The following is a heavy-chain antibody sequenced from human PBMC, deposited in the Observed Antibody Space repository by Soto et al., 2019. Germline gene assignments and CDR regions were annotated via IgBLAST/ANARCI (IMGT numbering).Heavy chain of an antibody. V-gene: IGHV3-7*05. CDR3: AKANRHCSGNNCYYFDY. D-gene: IGHD2-15*01. J-gene: IGHJ4*02. CDR1: GFSFSNYW. Sequence: PGGSLRLSCAASGFSFSNYWMNWFRQAPGKGLEWMANINPAGSAIYYVDSVKGQFTVSRDNAKNSLYLQMSSLSAEDTAVYYCAKANRHCSGNNCYYFDYWGQGTLVTVSS. CDR2: INPAGSAI.